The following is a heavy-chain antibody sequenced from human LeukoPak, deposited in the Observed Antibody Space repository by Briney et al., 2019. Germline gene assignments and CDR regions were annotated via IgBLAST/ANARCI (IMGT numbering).Heavy chain of an antibody. V-gene: IGHV4-30-2*01. D-gene: IGHD2-2*01. J-gene: IGHJ5*02. CDR2: IYHRGST. CDR1: GGSNSSGGYY. CDR3: ARGGEIVVVPAAMRYNWFDP. Sequence: SQTLSLTGTVSGGSNSSGGYYWSWIRQPPGKGLEWIGYIYHRGSTYYNPSLKSRVTISVDRSKNQFSLKLSSVTAADTAVYYCARGGEIVVVPAAMRYNWFDPWGQGTLVTVSS.